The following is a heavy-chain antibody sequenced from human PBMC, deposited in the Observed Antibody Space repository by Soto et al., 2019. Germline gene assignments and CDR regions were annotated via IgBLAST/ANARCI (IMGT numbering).Heavy chain of an antibody. V-gene: IGHV3-23*01. J-gene: IGHJ3*02. CDR3: EKANATGGGAFDI. CDR2: ILVDGRT. Sequence: PXGFLRLSCAASGFSCSGYDMSWVRQAPGKGLEWVSTILVDGRTFYVDSVKGRFTISRDNSKNTVYLQMNSLTAGDTAMYYCEKANATGGGAFDIRGQGTMVTVSS. D-gene: IGHD2-8*02. CDR1: GFSCSGYD.